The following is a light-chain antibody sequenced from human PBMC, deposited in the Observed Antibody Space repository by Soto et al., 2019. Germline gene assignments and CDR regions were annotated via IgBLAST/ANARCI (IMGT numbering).Light chain of an antibody. CDR2: GAS. CDR3: QPYNNWPPGT. CDR1: QSVTSTF. J-gene: IGKJ5*01. V-gene: IGKV3-20*01. Sequence: EIVLTQSPGTLSLSPGERATLSCRASQSVTSTFLAWYQQKPGQAPRLLIYGASTRATGIPDRFSGRGSGTHFTLTISRLEPEDFAVYSCQPYNNWPPGTFRQATRLEVK.